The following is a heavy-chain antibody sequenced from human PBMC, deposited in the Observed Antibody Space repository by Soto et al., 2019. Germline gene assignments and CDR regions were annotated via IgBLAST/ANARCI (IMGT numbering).Heavy chain of an antibody. J-gene: IGHJ4*02. Sequence: QLQLQESGPGLVKPSETLSLTCTVSAGSISRSNYYWGWIRQPPGKGLEWIGSIYYSGSIYNNPSFKSRVTLYVDKPKNQFSLKLSSVTAADTAVYYCARLLHDSSGYYYFDCWGQGTLVTVSS. CDR3: ARLLHDSSGYYYFDC. CDR1: AGSISRSNYY. V-gene: IGHV4-39*01. D-gene: IGHD3-22*01. CDR2: IYYSGSI.